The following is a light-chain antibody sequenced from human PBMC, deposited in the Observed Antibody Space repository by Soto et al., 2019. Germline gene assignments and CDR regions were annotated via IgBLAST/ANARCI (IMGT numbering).Light chain of an antibody. Sequence: QSVLTQPPSVSGAPGQRVTISCTGSSSNIGAGYDVHWYQQLPGTAPKLLIYGNSNRPSGVPDRFSGSKSGTSASLAITGLQAEDEADYYCQSYDSSLSSYGFGTGTKLTVL. CDR1: SSNIGAGYD. CDR3: QSYDSSLSSYG. J-gene: IGLJ1*01. V-gene: IGLV1-40*01. CDR2: GNS.